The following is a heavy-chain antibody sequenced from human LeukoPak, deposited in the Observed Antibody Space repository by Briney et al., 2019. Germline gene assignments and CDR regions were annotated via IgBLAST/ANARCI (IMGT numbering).Heavy chain of an antibody. CDR3: ASCRLFGDYAGLLDY. J-gene: IGHJ4*02. D-gene: IGHD4-17*01. CDR2: MSGSGEST. CDR1: GFSFSHNA. Sequence: GGSLRLSCAASGFSFSHNAISWVRQAPGQGLEWVSGMSGSGESTYYVDSVRDRFTISRDSSKNTVFLQLNSLRAEDAAVYALASCRLFGDYAGLLDYWGQGTLVTVSS. V-gene: IGHV3-23*01.